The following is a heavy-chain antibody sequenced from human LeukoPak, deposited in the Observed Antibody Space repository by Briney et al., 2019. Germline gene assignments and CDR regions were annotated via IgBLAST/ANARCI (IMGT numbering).Heavy chain of an antibody. V-gene: IGHV1-69*01. CDR2: IIPIFGTA. CDR3: ARDSRYSGYETFDY. CDR1: GGTFSSYA. D-gene: IGHD5-12*01. J-gene: IGHJ4*02. Sequence: SVKVSCKASGGTFSSYAISWVRQAPGQELEWMVGIIPIFGTANYAQKFQGRVTITAAESTSTAYMELGSLRSEDTAVYYCARDSRYSGYETFDYWGQGTLVTVSS.